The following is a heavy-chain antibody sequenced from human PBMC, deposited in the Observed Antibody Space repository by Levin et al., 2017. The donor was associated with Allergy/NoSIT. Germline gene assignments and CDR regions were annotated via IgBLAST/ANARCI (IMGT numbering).Heavy chain of an antibody. CDR2: IWHNGKTM. J-gene: IGHJ6*02. D-gene: IGHD1-1*01. V-gene: IGHV3-33*01. CDR1: GFRLRDSG. CDR3: ARDRGRNEPMDV. Sequence: LSLTCAASGFRLRDSGMHWVRQAPDKGLEWVAVIWHNGKTMHYADFVKGQFTISRDNSRNTLYLQMNSLRDEDTAVYYCARDRGRNEPMDVWGQGTTVTVSS.